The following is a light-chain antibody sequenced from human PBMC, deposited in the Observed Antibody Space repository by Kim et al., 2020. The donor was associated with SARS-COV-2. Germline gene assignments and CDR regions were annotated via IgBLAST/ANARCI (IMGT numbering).Light chain of an antibody. Sequence: AAEGDRVTITCRASQGIRTWLTWYQQKPGKAPKLLIYAASSLHSGVPSRFSGSGSGTDFTLTITSLQPEDFATYYCQQANSYPLTFGGGTKVDIK. J-gene: IGKJ4*01. CDR1: QGIRTW. CDR3: QQANSYPLT. V-gene: IGKV1-12*01. CDR2: AAS.